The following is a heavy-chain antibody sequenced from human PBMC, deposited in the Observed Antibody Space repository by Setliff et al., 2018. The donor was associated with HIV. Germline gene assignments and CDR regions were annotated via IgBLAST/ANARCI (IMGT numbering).Heavy chain of an antibody. J-gene: IGHJ3*02. V-gene: IGHV4-59*08. Sequence: SETLSLTCTVXGGSISGYYGSWIRQPPGKGLEWIGYIYYNGGTKYNPSLKSRVTISVETSKNLFSLXXSSVTAADTALYYXARHXVXSCGGDCRWPKAXXXWGQGT. CDR3: ARHXVXSCGGDCRWPKAXXX. CDR2: IYYNGGT. CDR1: GGSISGYY. D-gene: IGHD2-21*01.